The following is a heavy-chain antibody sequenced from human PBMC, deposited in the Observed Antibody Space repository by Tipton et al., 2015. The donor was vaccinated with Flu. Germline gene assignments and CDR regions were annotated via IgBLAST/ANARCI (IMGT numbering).Heavy chain of an antibody. CDR2: ITPSGTTK. V-gene: IGHV3-48*03. Sequence: GSLRLSCAVSGFTFSSYEMNWVRQAPGKGLEWVSHITPSGTTKYYADAVRGRFTISRDNAKNPLYPQMNSLGAEDTAVYYCTRGFIRLCDYWGQGTLVSVSS. J-gene: IGHJ4*02. CDR3: TRGFIRLCDY. CDR1: GFTFSSYE. D-gene: IGHD3-16*02.